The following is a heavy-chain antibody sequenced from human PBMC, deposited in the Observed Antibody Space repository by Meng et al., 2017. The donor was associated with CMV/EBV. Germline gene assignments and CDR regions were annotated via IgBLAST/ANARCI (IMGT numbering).Heavy chain of an antibody. D-gene: IGHD1-1*01. CDR1: GGSFSSYT. V-gene: IGHV1-69*02. Sequence: SGGSFSSYTISWMRQAPGQGREWIGRNIPILGIANYAKRFQGRVTITADKSTSTAYMELSSLRSEDTAVYCCARGGSRGGTSNFDYWGQGTLVTVSS. CDR2: NIPILGIA. J-gene: IGHJ4*02. CDR3: ARGGSRGGTSNFDY.